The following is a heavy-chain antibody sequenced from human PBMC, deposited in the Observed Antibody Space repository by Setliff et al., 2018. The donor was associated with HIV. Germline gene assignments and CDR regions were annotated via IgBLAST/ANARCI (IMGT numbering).Heavy chain of an antibody. CDR1: VGSFSGYY. Sequence: LSLTCAVYVGSFSGYYWSWVRQAPGKGLEWVSYISSSGSPIHYADSVRGRFTISRDNAKKSLYLQMNSLRAEDTAVYYCARGEPTILVVPAAFFDYWGQGTLVTVSS. V-gene: IGHV3-11*04. D-gene: IGHD2-2*01. J-gene: IGHJ4*02. CDR3: ARGEPTILVVPAAFFDY. CDR2: ISSSGSPI.